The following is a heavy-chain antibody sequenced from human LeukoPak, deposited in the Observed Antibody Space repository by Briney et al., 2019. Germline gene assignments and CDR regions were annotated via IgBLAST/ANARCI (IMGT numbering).Heavy chain of an antibody. CDR2: IYYAGSP. CDR1: GRSNNIYY. D-gene: IGHD2-15*01. Sequence: PSDTLSLTCTLSGRSNNIYYWSCLPQPPGKGLEWIGYIYYAGSPNYNPSLKSRVTISVDTYKNQFSLKLSSVTAADTAVYYCAREWSSWGQGTLVTVSS. V-gene: IGHV4-59*01. CDR3: AREWSS. J-gene: IGHJ5*02.